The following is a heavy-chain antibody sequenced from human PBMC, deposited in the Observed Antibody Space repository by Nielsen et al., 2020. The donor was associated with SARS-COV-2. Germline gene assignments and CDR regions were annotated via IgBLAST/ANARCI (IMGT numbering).Heavy chain of an antibody. CDR2: ISHNGDLT. V-gene: IGHV3-30*18. CDR3: AERGGKTGEWYFDL. Sequence: GESLKISCAASGFTFSSLGMFWVRQAPGKGPEWVTAISHNGDLTFYEDSVKGRFTISRDNSKNTLYLQMNSLRAEDAAVYYCAERGGKTGEWYFDLWGRGTPVTVSS. CDR1: GFTFSSLG. D-gene: IGHD7-27*01. J-gene: IGHJ2*01.